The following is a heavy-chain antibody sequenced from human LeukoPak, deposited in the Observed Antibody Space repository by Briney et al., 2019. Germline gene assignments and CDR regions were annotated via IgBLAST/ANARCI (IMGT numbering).Heavy chain of an antibody. V-gene: IGHV4-34*01. CDR3: ARGLENYYDSSGKDGAYYFDY. Sequence: SETLSLTCAVYGGSFSGYYWSWIRQPPGKGLEWIGEINHSGSTNYTPSLKSRVTISVDTSKNQFSLKLSSVTAADTAVYYCARGLENYYDSSGKDGAYYFDYWGQGTLVTVSS. CDR2: INHSGST. D-gene: IGHD3-22*01. CDR1: GGSFSGYY. J-gene: IGHJ4*02.